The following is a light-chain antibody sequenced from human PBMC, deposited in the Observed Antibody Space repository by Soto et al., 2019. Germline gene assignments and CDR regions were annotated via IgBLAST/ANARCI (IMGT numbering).Light chain of an antibody. CDR2: QAS. V-gene: IGKV1-5*03. CDR1: ESVSSW. CDR3: QQYNAYSQA. Sequence: DIQMTQSPSTLSASVGDRVTITCRSSESVSSWVAWYQQKPGRTPKLLIYQASTLETGVPSRFSGSGSGTEFTLTISSRQPDDFASYYCQQYNAYSQAFGQGTNVEIK. J-gene: IGKJ1*01.